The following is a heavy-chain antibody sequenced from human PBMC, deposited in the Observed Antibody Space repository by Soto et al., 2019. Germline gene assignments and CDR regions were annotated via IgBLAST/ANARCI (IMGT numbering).Heavy chain of an antibody. Sequence: GWSLRLSCAASWFTVSSYYMTWVRLVPEKGLEWVSVIYSSGPTFYADSVRGRFTISRDNSKNTLYLQMNSLRVEDTAVYYCARAFGGSYDYWGQGTLVTVSS. J-gene: IGHJ4*02. D-gene: IGHD1-26*01. CDR3: ARAFGGSYDY. V-gene: IGHV3-53*01. CDR2: IYSSGPT. CDR1: WFTVSSYY.